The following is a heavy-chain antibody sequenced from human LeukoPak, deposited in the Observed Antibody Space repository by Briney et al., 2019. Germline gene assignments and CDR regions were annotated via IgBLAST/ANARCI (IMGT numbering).Heavy chain of an antibody. J-gene: IGHJ3*02. CDR2: ISSSSSYI. CDR1: GFTFSDYR. CDR3: ARGRGGLRFLEWYPDAFDI. Sequence: GGSLRLSCAASGFTFSDYRMNWVRQAPGKGLEWVSSISSSSSYIYYADSVKGRFTISRDNAKNSLYLQMNSLRAEDTAVYYCARGRGGLRFLEWYPDAFDIWGQGTMVTVSS. D-gene: IGHD3-3*01. V-gene: IGHV3-21*01.